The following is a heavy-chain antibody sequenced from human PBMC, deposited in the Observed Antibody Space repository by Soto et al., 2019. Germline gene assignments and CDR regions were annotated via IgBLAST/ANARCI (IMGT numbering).Heavy chain of an antibody. V-gene: IGHV3-74*01. CDR2: MSGDGKTI. J-gene: IGHJ5*02. CDR3: ARTYVPGIAGFDP. Sequence: RRLSCAASGITFSNYFMHWVRQVPGEGLVWVSRMSGDGKTISYADSVKGRFTISRDNAKNTLYLQMNSLRVEDTAVYYCARTYVPGIAGFDPWGQGTLVTSPQ. CDR1: GITFSNYF. D-gene: IGHD1-1*01.